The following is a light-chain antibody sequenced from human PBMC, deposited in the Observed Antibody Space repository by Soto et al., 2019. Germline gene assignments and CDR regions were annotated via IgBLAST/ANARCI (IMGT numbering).Light chain of an antibody. V-gene: IGLV2-14*01. CDR3: SSYTNINTRACV. J-gene: IGLJ1*01. CDR2: EVT. Sequence: QSVLTQPISVSGSPGQSITISCTGNSNDIGSYNRVSWYQQHPGKAPKLIIYEVTDRPSGVSNRFSGSKSGNTASLTISGLQAEDEAEYYCSSYTNINTRACVFGTGTRSPS. CDR1: SNDIGSYNR.